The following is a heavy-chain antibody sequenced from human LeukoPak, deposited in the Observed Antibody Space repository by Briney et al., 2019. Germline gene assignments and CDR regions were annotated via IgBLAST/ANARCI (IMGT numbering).Heavy chain of an antibody. D-gene: IGHD2-21*02. CDR3: ATGVVTGTSR. Sequence: SKTEGETKEYAASVKGRFTISRDDSRCRLYLQMNSLKTEDTAVYYCATGVVTGTSRWGQGTLVTVSS. CDR2: SKTEGETK. V-gene: IGHV3-15*01. J-gene: IGHJ4*02.